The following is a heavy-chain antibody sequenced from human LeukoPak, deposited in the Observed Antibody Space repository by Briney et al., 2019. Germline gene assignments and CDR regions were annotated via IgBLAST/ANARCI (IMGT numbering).Heavy chain of an antibody. CDR1: GDSISPYY. CDR2: ISDSGNT. D-gene: IGHD3-3*01. J-gene: IGHJ5*02. V-gene: IGHV4-59*01. Sequence: SETLSLTCTVSGDSISPYYWSWIRQPPGKGLEWIGYISDSGNTKYNPSLKSRVTISLDMSKSQFSLELSSVTAADTAVYYCARGEHYDFWTPWFDLWGQGTLVTVSS. CDR3: ARGEHYDFWTPWFDL.